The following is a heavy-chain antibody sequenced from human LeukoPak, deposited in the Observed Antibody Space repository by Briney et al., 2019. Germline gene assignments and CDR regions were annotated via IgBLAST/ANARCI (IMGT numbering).Heavy chain of an antibody. Sequence: SETLSLTCTVSGGSINNYYWNWMRQPPGKGLELIAYSYYSGTANYNPSLEGRVTISVDTSTNQFSLKLSSVTAADTAVYYCARGGACSSTSCYFDPWGQGTLVTVSS. J-gene: IGHJ5*02. CDR1: GGSINNYY. CDR3: ARGGACSSTSCYFDP. CDR2: SYYSGTA. V-gene: IGHV4-59*01. D-gene: IGHD2-2*01.